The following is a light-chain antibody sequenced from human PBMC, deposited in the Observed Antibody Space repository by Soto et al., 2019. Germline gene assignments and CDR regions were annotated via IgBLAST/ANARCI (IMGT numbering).Light chain of an antibody. CDR2: GAS. CDR3: QQYGSSGT. Sequence: EIVLMQSPGTLSLSPGERATLSCGASQSVSNNYLAWYQQKPGQAPRLLIYGASNRATGIPDRFSGSGSGTDFTLTISRLEPEDFAVYYCQQYGSSGTFGQGTKVDIK. V-gene: IGKV3-20*01. CDR1: QSVSNNY. J-gene: IGKJ1*01.